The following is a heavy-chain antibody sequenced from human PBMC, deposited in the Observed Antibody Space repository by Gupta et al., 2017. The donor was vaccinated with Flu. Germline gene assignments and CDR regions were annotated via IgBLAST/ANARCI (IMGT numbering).Heavy chain of an antibody. D-gene: IGHD6-19*01. Sequence: QVQLVQSGAEVKKPGASVKVSCKVPGYTLSELSMHWVRQAPGKGLEWMGGFDPEDGETIYAQKFQGRVTMTEDTSTDTAYMELSSLRSEDTAVYYCATDAGSSGWYDAFDIWGQGTMVTVSS. V-gene: IGHV1-24*01. CDR2: FDPEDGET. CDR1: GYTLSELS. J-gene: IGHJ3*02. CDR3: ATDAGSSGWYDAFDI.